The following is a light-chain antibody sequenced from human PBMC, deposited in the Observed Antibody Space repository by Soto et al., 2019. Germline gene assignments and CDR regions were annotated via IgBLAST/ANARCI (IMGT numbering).Light chain of an antibody. V-gene: IGKV3-11*01. CDR3: QQRYNWQGIT. CDR1: QSVSNY. Sequence: EIVLTQSPATLSLSPGERATLSCRASQSVSNYLAWYQQKPGQAPRLLIYDASNRATGIPARFSGSGSGTDFTLTISSLEPEDFAIYYCQQRYNWQGITVGPGTKVDIK. CDR2: DAS. J-gene: IGKJ3*01.